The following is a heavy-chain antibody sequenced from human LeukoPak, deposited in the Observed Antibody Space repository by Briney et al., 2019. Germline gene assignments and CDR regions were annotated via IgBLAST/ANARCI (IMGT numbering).Heavy chain of an antibody. CDR3: ATTRGGNYHWDY. CDR1: GYSFTSYW. CDR2: MYPLNSDI. V-gene: IGHV5-51*01. Sequence: GESLKISCHGSGYSFTSYWIGWVRQMPGKGLEWMGIMYPLNSDIRYKPSFEGQVTMSADMYIKTAYLQWSNLKASDTAIYYCATTRGGNYHWDYWGQGTLVTVSS. J-gene: IGHJ4*02. D-gene: IGHD3-16*01.